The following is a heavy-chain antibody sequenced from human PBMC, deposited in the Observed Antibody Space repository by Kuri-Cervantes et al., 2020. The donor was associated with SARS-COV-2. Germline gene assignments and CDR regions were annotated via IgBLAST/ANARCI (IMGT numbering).Heavy chain of an antibody. CDR3: AHRRLQIAAAGFDY. D-gene: IGHD6-13*01. CDR1: GFSLSTSGVG. V-gene: IGHV2-5*05. J-gene: IGHJ4*02. Sequence: SGPTLVNPTQTLTLTCTFSGFSLSTSGVGVGWIRQPPGKALEWLALIYWDDDKRYGPSLKSRLTITKDTSKNQVVLTMTNMDPVDTATYYCAHRRLQIAAAGFDYWGQGTLVTVSS. CDR2: IYWDDDK.